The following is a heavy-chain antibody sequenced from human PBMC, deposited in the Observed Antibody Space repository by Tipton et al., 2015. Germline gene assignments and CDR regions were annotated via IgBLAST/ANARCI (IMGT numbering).Heavy chain of an antibody. Sequence: QVQLVQSGAEVKRPGASVKVSCKASGYTLTRYGISWVRQATGQGLEWMGWMNPNSGNTGYAQKFQDRVTMTRSTSISTAYMELSSLRSEDTAVYYCVRSPREEGFDYWGQGALVTVSS. V-gene: IGHV1-8*01. CDR3: VRSPREEGFDY. CDR1: GYTLTRYG. J-gene: IGHJ4*02. CDR2: MNPNSGNT.